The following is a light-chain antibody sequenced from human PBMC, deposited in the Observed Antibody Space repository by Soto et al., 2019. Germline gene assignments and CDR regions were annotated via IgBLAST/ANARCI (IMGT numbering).Light chain of an antibody. V-gene: IGLV2-8*01. CDR3: SSYAGSNSVV. CDR1: SSDVGGYNY. CDR2: EVS. J-gene: IGLJ2*01. Sequence: QSALTQPPSASGSPGQSVTISCTGTSSDVGGYNYVSWYQQHPGKAPKVMIYEVSKRPSGVPDRFSGSKSGNTASLTVSGLQAEDEADYYCSSYAGSNSVVFGGGTQLTGL.